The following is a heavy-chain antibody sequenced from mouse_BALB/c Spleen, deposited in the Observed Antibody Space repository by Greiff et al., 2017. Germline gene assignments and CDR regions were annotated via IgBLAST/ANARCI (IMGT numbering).Heavy chain of an antibody. CDR2: ILPGSGST. V-gene: IGHV1-9*01. CDR1: GYTFSSYW. CDR3: ARPRDSSFYYAMDY. Sequence: QVQLKESGAELMKPGASVKISCKATGYTFSSYWIEWVKQRPGHGLEWIGEILPGSGSTNYNEKFKGKATFTADTSSNTAYMQLSSLTSEDSAVYYCARPRDSSFYYAMDYWGQGTSVTVSS. D-gene: IGHD1-1*01. J-gene: IGHJ4*01.